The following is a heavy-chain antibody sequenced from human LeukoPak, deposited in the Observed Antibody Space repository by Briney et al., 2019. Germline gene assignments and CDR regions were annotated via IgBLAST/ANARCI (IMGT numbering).Heavy chain of an antibody. J-gene: IGHJ5*02. D-gene: IGHD2-2*01. Sequence: SETLSLTCTVSGGSIRTYYWSWVREPPGGEVEWSGYIFYGGTTTYNPSLKSRAPISLDTPKNQFSLKLTSVTAADTAVHYCARLTAVVLPTASGTLPHPWLAPWGQGPLVPVSS. CDR1: GGSIRTYY. V-gene: IGHV4-59*01. CDR2: IFYGGTT. CDR3: ARLTAVVLPTASGTLPHPWLAP.